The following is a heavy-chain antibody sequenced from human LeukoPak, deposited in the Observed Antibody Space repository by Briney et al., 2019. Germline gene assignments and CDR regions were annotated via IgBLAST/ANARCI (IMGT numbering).Heavy chain of an antibody. Sequence: ASVKVSCKASGGTFSSYAINWVRQAPGQGLEWMGRIIPVLGRTNHAQKLQGRVTIIADKSTSTAYMELSSLRSEDTAVYYCARDSSSLPPPWYFDLWGRGTLVTVSS. J-gene: IGHJ2*01. CDR1: GGTFSSYA. V-gene: IGHV1-69*04. CDR3: ARDSSSLPPPWYFDL. CDR2: IIPVLGRT. D-gene: IGHD6-13*01.